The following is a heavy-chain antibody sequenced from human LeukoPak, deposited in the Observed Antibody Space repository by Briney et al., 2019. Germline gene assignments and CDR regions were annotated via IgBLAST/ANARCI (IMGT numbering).Heavy chain of an antibody. J-gene: IGHJ4*02. D-gene: IGHD3-22*01. CDR2: ISAYNDNT. CDR1: RYTFTSSG. V-gene: IGHV1-18*01. Sequence: ASVKVSCKASRYTFTSSGISGVRPAPGQGLEWMGWISAYNDNTNYAQKLQGRVTMTTDTSTSTAYRELRSLRSDDTAVYYCAREYYYESSGYKPGDYWGQGTLVTVSS. CDR3: AREYYYESSGYKPGDY.